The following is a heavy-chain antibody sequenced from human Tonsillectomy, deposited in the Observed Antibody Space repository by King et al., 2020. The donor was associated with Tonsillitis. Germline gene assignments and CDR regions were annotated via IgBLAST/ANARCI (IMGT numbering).Heavy chain of an antibody. V-gene: IGHV5-10-1*01. D-gene: IGHD6-25*01. Sequence: VQLVQSGAEVKKPGESLRISCKGSGYSFTSYWISWVRQMPGKGLEWMGRIDPSDTYTHYSPSFQGHVTISADKSISTAYLQWSSLKASDTAMFYCARHFRRAADPSAEYFQHWGQGTLVTVSS. CDR1: GYSFTSYW. CDR2: IDPSDTYT. J-gene: IGHJ1*01. CDR3: ARHFRRAADPSAEYFQH.